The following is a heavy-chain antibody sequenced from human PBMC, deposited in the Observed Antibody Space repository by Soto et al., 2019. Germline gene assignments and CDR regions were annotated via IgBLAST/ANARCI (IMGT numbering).Heavy chain of an antibody. Sequence: PSETLSLTCTVSGGSISSGGYYWSWIRQHPGKGREWIGYIYYSGSTYYNPSLKSRVTISEDTSKNQFSLKLSSVTAADTAVYYCASAPGATTSNYHCGGDCYSHYYYGMDVWGQGTTVTVSS. V-gene: IGHV4-31*03. CDR1: GGSISSGGYY. J-gene: IGHJ6*02. CDR2: IYYSGST. CDR3: ASAPGATTSNYHCGGDCYSHYYYGMDV. D-gene: IGHD2-21*02.